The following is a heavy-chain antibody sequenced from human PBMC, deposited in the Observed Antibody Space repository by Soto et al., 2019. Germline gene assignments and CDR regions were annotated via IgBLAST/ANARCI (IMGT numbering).Heavy chain of an antibody. Sequence: QVQLVESGGGVVQPGRSLRLSCVGSGFTFSSYGMHWVRQAPGKGLEWLAVISFDGNYKYHADSVKGRFTISRDNSKNXXFLQMSSLRPEDSAVYYCVKDNLHGGSYENWYFDLWGRGTLVTVSS. CDR2: ISFDGNYK. D-gene: IGHD1-26*01. V-gene: IGHV3-30*18. J-gene: IGHJ2*01. CDR1: GFTFSSYG. CDR3: VKDNLHGGSYENWYFDL.